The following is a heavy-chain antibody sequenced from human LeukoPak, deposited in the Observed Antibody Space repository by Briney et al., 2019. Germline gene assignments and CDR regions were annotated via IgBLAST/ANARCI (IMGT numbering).Heavy chain of an antibody. CDR3: ARALEDYYYYYMDV. CDR1: GFTFSSYS. Sequence: GGSLRLSCAASGFTFSSYSMNWVRQAPGKGLEWVSYISSSSSTIYYADPVKGRFTISRDNAKNSLYLQMNSLRAEDTAVYYCARALEDYYYYYMDVWGKGTTVTVSS. J-gene: IGHJ6*03. CDR2: ISSSSSTI. D-gene: IGHD5-24*01. V-gene: IGHV3-48*01.